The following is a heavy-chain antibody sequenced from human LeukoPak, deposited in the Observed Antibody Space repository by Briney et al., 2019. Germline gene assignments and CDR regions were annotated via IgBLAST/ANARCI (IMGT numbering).Heavy chain of an antibody. CDR3: ARHRSGDTWGEILAFHI. D-gene: IGHD1-26*01. V-gene: IGHV4-39*01. J-gene: IGHJ3*02. CDR2: IHYSGST. CDR1: GVPISSDNYY. Sequence: SETLSLTCTVSGVPISSDNYYWGWIREPPGKGLEWIGNIHYSGSTYYTPSLKSRVTISVDRSKNQLSLKLSSVTAADTAVYYCARHRSGDTWGEILAFHIWGQGTMVTVS.